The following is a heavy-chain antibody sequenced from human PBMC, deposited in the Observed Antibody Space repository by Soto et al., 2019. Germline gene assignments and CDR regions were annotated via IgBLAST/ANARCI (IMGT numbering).Heavy chain of an antibody. D-gene: IGHD3-9*01. Sequence: GESLKISCKGSGYSFTSYWIGWVRQMPGKGLEWMGIIYPGDSDTRYSPSFQGQVTISADKSISTAYLQWSSLKASDTAMYYCARQGYDILTGYYGFDPWGQGTLVTVSS. CDR2: IYPGDSDT. CDR1: GYSFTSYW. V-gene: IGHV5-51*01. CDR3: ARQGYDILTGYYGFDP. J-gene: IGHJ5*02.